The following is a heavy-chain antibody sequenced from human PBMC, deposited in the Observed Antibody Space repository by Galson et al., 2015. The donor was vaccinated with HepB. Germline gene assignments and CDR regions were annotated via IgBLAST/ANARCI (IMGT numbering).Heavy chain of an antibody. CDR1: GFTFGDHA. Sequence: SLRLSCAASGFTFGDHAMSWFRQAPGKGLEWVGFIRGKAHGGTTEYAASVKGRFTISRDDSKSIAYLQMNSLKTEDTAVYYCSRPLDTTSYYCFGMDVWGQGTTVTVSS. J-gene: IGHJ6*02. V-gene: IGHV3-49*03. D-gene: IGHD5-18*01. CDR3: SRPLDTTSYYCFGMDV. CDR2: IRGKAHGGTT.